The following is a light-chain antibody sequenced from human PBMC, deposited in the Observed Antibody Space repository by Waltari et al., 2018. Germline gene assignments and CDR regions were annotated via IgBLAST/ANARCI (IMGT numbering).Light chain of an antibody. V-gene: IGKV1-39*01. J-gene: IGKJ1*01. CDR1: KSISSY. CDR3: QQSYSTET. CDR2: AAS. Sequence: DILMTQSPSSLSASVGDRVTITSRAWKSISSYLNWYQQKPGKAPKLLILAASSLQSGVPSRFSGSGSGTDFTLTISSRQPEDFATYYCQQSYSTETFGQGTKVEIK.